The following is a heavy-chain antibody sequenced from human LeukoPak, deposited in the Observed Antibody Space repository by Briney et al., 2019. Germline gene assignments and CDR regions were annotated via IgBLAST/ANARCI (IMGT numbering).Heavy chain of an antibody. Sequence: GGSPRLSRPASVFTFRAFWMHWVRQPPAKGLVCVSRINSDGSSTTYADSVTGRFAVSRDNAKNTLYLQMDSLRAEDSTVYYCARGLVHDTSGYYSDYWSQGILVTVSS. V-gene: IGHV3-74*01. J-gene: IGHJ4*02. CDR1: VFTFRAFW. D-gene: IGHD3-22*01. CDR3: ARGLVHDTSGYYSDY. CDR2: INSDGSST.